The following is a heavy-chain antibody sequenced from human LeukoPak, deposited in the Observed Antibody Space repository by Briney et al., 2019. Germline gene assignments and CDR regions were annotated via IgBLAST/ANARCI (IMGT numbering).Heavy chain of an antibody. V-gene: IGHV1-69*05. CDR1: GGTFSSYA. J-gene: IGHJ4*02. CDR2: IIPIFGTA. CDR3: ASSIPGGSGGSY. D-gene: IGHD3-10*01. Sequence: SVKVSCKASGGTFSSYAISLVRQAPGQGLEWMGGIIPIFGTANYAQKFQGRVTITTDESTSTAYMELSSLRSEDTAVYYCASSIPGGSGGSYWGQGTLVTVSS.